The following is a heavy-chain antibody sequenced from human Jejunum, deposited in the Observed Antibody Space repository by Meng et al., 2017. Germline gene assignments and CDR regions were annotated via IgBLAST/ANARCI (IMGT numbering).Heavy chain of an antibody. CDR1: GFSLSTPGVG. CDR3: AHRLAYSTNYNVGWFDP. D-gene: IGHD6-13*01. CDR2: IYWDDDK. Sequence: IPLQESGPTLVKPTQTLTLTCTFSGFSLSTPGVGVGWIRQPPGKALECLALIYWDDDKRYNPSLRNRLAITKDTSKNQVVLTMTNMDPVDTATYYCAHRLAYSTNYNVGWFDPWGQGTLVTVSS. J-gene: IGHJ5*02. V-gene: IGHV2-5*02.